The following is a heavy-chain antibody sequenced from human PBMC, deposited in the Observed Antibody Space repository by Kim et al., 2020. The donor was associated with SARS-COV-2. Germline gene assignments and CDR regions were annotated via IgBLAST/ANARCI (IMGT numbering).Heavy chain of an antibody. V-gene: IGHV3-7*01. Sequence: KQYGSEKYYVDSVKGRFTISRDNAKNSLYLQMNSLRAEDTAVYYCARGIDYWGQGTLVTVSS. CDR3: ARGIDY. CDR2: KQYGSEK. J-gene: IGHJ4*02.